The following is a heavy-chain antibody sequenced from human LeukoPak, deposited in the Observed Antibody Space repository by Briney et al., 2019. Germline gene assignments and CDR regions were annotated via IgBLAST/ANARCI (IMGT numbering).Heavy chain of an antibody. Sequence: SETLTLTCTVSGGSISSSSYYWGWIRQPPGKGLEWIGSIHYSGSTNYNPSLKSRVTISVDTSKTQSSLKLSSVTAADTAVYYCARSWGYDFWSGNLLDYWGQGTLVTVSS. CDR3: ARSWGYDFWSGNLLDY. CDR1: GGSISSSSYY. V-gene: IGHV4-39*07. J-gene: IGHJ4*02. CDR2: IHYSGST. D-gene: IGHD3/OR15-3a*01.